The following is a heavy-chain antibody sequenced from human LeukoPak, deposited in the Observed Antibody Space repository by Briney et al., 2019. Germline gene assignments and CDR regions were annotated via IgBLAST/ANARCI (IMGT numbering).Heavy chain of an antibody. CDR3: AKGFYGYNIGSNFDY. Sequence: PGGSLRLSCAASGFTFSDHYMSWVRQAPGKGLEWVSAISGSGGGTYYADSMKGRFTISRDNSKNTLYLQMNSLRAEDTAVYYCAKGFYGYNIGSNFDYWGQGTLVTVSS. J-gene: IGHJ4*02. V-gene: IGHV3-23*01. CDR2: ISGSGGGT. D-gene: IGHD1-14*01. CDR1: GFTFSDHY.